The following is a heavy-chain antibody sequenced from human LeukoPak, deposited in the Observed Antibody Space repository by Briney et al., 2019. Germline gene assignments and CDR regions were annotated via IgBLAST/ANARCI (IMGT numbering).Heavy chain of an antibody. D-gene: IGHD3-10*01. V-gene: IGHV4-59*01. J-gene: IGHJ4*02. CDR2: IYYSGST. CDR1: GGSISSFY. Sequence: SETLSLTCTVSGGSISSFYWSWIRQPAGKGLEWIGSIYYSGSTYYNPSLKSRVTISVDTSKNQFSLKLSSVTAADTAVYYCARERAGYGSGRRTKYYFDYWGQGTLVTVSS. CDR3: ARERAGYGSGRRTKYYFDY.